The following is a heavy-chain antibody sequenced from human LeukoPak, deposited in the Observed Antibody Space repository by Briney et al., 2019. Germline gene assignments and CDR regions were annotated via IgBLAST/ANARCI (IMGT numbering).Heavy chain of an antibody. CDR2: ISAYNGNT. CDR1: GYTFTSYG. V-gene: IGHV1-18*01. J-gene: IGHJ5*02. CDR3: ARDGTVYYGSGGWVDWFDP. D-gene: IGHD3-10*01. Sequence: GASVKVSCKASGYTFTSYGISWVRQAPGQGLGWMGWISAYNGNTNYAQKLQGRVTMTTDTSTSTAYMELRSLRSDDTAVYYCARDGTVYYGSGGWVDWFDPWGQGTLVTVSS.